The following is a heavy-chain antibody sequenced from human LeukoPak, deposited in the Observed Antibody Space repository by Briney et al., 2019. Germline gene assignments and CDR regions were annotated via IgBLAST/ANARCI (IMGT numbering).Heavy chain of an antibody. V-gene: IGHV3-30*04. D-gene: IGHD6-13*01. J-gene: IGHJ3*02. CDR1: GFTFSSYA. Sequence: GRSLRLSCAASGFTFSSYAMHWVRQAPGKGLEWVAVISYDGSNKYYADSVKGRFTISRDNSKNTLYLQMNSLRAEDTAVYYCARDKSKVGAADTRGHDAFDIWGQGTMVTVSS. CDR2: ISYDGSNK. CDR3: ARDKSKVGAADTRGHDAFDI.